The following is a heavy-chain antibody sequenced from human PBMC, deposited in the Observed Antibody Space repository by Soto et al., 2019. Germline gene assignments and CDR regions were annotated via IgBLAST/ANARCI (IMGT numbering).Heavy chain of an antibody. CDR1: GSTFSSDG. CDR3: ATRDRVLSGRSHFYGTDV. V-gene: IGHV3-23*01. J-gene: IGHJ6*02. Sequence: EVQLLESGGGLVQPGGSLRLSCVASGSTFSSDGISWVRQAPGKGLEWVSGISGSTAYYADSVQGRFTISRDEFKNTLFLQMNSLRAEDTAVYRCATRDRVLSGRSHFYGTDVWGQGTTVIVSS. D-gene: IGHD1-26*01. CDR2: ISGSTA.